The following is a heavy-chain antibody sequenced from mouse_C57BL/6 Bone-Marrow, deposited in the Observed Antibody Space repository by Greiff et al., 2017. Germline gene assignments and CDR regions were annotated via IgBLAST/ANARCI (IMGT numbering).Heavy chain of an antibody. CDR2: ISSGGSYT. V-gene: IGHV5-6*02. CDR1: GFTFSSYG. J-gene: IGHJ2*01. D-gene: IGHD2-3*01. Sequence: EVMLLESGGDLVKPGGSLKLSCAASGFTFSSYGMSWVRQTPDKRLEWVATISSGGSYTYYPDSVKGRFTISRDNAKNTLYLQMSSLKSEDTAMYYCARRRWQDYWGQGTTLTVSS. CDR3: ARRRWQDY.